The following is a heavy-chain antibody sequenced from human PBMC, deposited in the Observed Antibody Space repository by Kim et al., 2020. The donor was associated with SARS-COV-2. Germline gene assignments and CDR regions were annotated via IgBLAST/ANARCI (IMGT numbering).Heavy chain of an antibody. J-gene: IGHJ4*02. Sequence: GGSLRLSCAASGFTFSSYAMSWVRQAPGKGLEWVSAISGSGGSTYYADSVKGRFTISRDNSKNTLYLQMNSLRAEDTAVYYCAKDGYGDYVLWDALDYWGQGTLVTVSS. CDR2: ISGSGGST. D-gene: IGHD4-17*01. CDR1: GFTFSSYA. V-gene: IGHV3-23*01. CDR3: AKDGYGDYVLWDALDY.